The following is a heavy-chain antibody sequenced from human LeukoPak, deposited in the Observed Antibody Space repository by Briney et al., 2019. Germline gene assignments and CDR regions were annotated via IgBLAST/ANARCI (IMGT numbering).Heavy chain of an antibody. CDR3: AEGSNIARFFI. Sequence: SETLSLTCTVSGDSISSYYWNWIRQPPGKGLEWIGYVYYSGSTNYNPSLKSRVTISVDTSKTQFSLKLTSVTAADTAVYFCAEGSNIARFFIWGQGTLVTVSS. J-gene: IGHJ4*02. D-gene: IGHD4-23*01. CDR1: GDSISSYY. V-gene: IGHV4-59*12. CDR2: VYYSGST.